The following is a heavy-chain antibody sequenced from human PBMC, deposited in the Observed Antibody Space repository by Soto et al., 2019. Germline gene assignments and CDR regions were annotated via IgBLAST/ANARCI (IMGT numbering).Heavy chain of an antibody. Sequence: SETLSLTCTVSGGSIRSYYWSWIRQSPGKGLEWIGYINDSGSTNYNPSLKSRVTISVDKSKNQFSLKLSSVTAADTAIYFCARECPYATDGYYYNYMDVWGKGTTVTVSS. J-gene: IGHJ6*03. CDR2: INDSGST. CDR1: GGSIRSYY. D-gene: IGHD1-26*01. CDR3: ARECPYATDGYYYNYMDV. V-gene: IGHV4-59*01.